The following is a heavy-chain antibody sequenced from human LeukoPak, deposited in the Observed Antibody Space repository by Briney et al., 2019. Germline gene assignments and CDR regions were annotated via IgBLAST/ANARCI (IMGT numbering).Heavy chain of an antibody. CDR2: ISWNSGSI. V-gene: IGHV3-9*01. D-gene: IGHD3-22*01. Sequence: PGGSLRLSCAASGFTFDDYAMHWVRQAPGKGLEWVSGISWNSGSIGYADSVKGRFTISRDNAKNSLYLQMNSLRAEDTALYYCAKSLYDSSGYYSLGDYWGQGTLVTVSS. CDR1: GFTFDDYA. CDR3: AKSLYDSSGYYSLGDY. J-gene: IGHJ4*02.